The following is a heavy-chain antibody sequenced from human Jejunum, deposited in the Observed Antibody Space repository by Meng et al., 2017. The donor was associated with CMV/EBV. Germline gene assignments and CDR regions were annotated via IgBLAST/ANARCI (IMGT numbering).Heavy chain of an antibody. J-gene: IGHJ4*02. V-gene: IGHV3-7*01. CDR3: ASTGPLYGLYFCY. CDR2: TNEDGSDT. Sequence: SGSSFSNAWVIWVRRAPGKGLEWVAKTNEDGSDTYYVDSVKGRFTIFRDNAKNSVYLQMNSLRAEDTAVYYCASTGPLYGLYFCYWGQGTLVTVSS. D-gene: IGHD2-8*01. CDR1: GSSFSNAW.